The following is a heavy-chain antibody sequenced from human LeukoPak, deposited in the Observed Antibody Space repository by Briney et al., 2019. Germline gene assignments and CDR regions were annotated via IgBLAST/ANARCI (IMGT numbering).Heavy chain of an antibody. D-gene: IGHD3-22*01. V-gene: IGHV1-69*06. CDR1: GGTFSSYA. Sequence: SGKVSCKASGGTFSSYAISWVRQAPGQGLEWMGGIIPIFGTANYAQKFQGRVTITADKSTSTAYMELSSLRSEDTAVYYCARTYYYDSSGYYDAFDIWGQGTMVTVSS. CDR3: ARTYYYDSSGYYDAFDI. J-gene: IGHJ3*02. CDR2: IIPIFGTA.